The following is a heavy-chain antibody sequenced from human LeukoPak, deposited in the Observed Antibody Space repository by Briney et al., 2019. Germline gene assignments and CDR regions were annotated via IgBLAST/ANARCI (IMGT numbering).Heavy chain of an antibody. CDR3: AKRGVVIRVILVGFHKEAYYFES. J-gene: IGHJ4*02. D-gene: IGHD3/OR15-3a*01. Sequence: GGSLRLSCAVSGITLSNYGMSWVRQAPGKGLEWVAGISDSGGNTKYADSVKGRFTISRDNPKNTLYLQMNSLRAEDTAVYFCAKRGVVIRVILVGFHKEAYYFESWGQGVLVTVSS. CDR1: GITLSNYG. CDR2: ISDSGGNT. V-gene: IGHV3-23*01.